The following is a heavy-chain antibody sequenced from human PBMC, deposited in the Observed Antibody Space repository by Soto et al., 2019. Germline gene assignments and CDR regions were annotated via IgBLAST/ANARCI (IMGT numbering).Heavy chain of an antibody. Sequence: QLHLVQSGAVVKKPGASVTVSCSASGYPVTAYYMHWVRQAPGRGLEWMGGINPATGAAKYTQTFLGRVPMTRDTSTSTVFMEMSGLISEDTAAFYCARGGGVGVAGSAAFDMWGQGTLVTVSS. CDR1: GYPVTAYY. V-gene: IGHV1-2*02. CDR3: ARGGGVGVAGSAAFDM. CDR2: INPATGAA. D-gene: IGHD3-3*01. J-gene: IGHJ3*02.